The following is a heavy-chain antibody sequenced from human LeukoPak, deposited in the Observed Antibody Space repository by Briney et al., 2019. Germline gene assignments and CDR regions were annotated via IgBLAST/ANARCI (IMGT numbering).Heavy chain of an antibody. J-gene: IGHJ5*02. D-gene: IGHD4-17*01. CDR3: ARALNYGDYGINWFDP. CDR2: MNPNSGNT. V-gene: IGHV1-8*02. CDR1: GYTFTSYD. Sequence: ASVKVSCKASGYTFTSYDINWVRQATGQGLEWMGWMNPNSGNTGYAQKFQGRVTMTRNTSISTAYMELSSLRSEDTAVYYCARALNYGDYGINWFDPWGQGTLVTVSS.